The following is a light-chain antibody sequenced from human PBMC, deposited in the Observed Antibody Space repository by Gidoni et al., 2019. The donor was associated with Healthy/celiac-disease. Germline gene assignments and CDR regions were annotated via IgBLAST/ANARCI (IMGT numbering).Light chain of an antibody. V-gene: IGLV4-69*01. Sequence: QLVLTQSPSASASLGASVKLTCTLSSGHSSYAIAWHQQQPEKGPRYLMKLNSDGSHSKGDGVPDRFSVSSSGAERYLTISSLQSEDEADYYCQTWGTVFGGGTKLTVL. CDR1: SGHSSYA. CDR2: LNSDGSH. CDR3: QTWGTV. J-gene: IGLJ3*02.